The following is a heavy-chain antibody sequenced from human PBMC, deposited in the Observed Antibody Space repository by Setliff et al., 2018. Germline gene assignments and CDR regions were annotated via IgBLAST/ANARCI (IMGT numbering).Heavy chain of an antibody. D-gene: IGHD7-27*01. V-gene: IGHV4-39*07. CDR3: ARPPAGLGNWYFDL. Sequence: PSETLSLTCSVSGASISTTYYYWDWIRQSPEKGLEWIGTIYQNGITYYNPSVKSRVTISVDKSKNQFSLELTSVTAADAAVYYCARPPAGLGNWYFDLWGRGTLVTVSS. CDR2: IYQNGIT. CDR1: GASISTTYYY. J-gene: IGHJ2*01.